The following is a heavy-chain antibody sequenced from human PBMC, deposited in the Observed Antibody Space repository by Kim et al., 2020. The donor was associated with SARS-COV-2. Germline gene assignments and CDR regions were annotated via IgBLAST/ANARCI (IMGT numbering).Heavy chain of an antibody. CDR2: INAGNGNT. V-gene: IGHV1-3*01. CDR3: AAYCSSTSCYGFGY. J-gene: IGHJ4*02. D-gene: IGHD2-2*01. Sequence: ASVKVPCKASGYTFTSYAMHWVRQAPGQRLEWMGWINAGNGNTKYSQKYQGRVTITRDTSASTAYMGLSSLRSEDTAVYYCAAYCSSTSCYGFGYWGQGTLVTVSS. CDR1: GYTFTSYA.